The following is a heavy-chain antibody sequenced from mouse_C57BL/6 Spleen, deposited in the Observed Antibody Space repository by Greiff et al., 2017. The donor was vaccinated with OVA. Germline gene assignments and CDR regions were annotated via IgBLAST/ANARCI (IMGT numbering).Heavy chain of an antibody. CDR2: IDPSDSET. J-gene: IGHJ1*03. CDR3: AREQDGNYWYFDV. D-gene: IGHD2-1*01. CDR1: GYTFTSYW. V-gene: IGHV1-52*01. Sequence: VQLQQPGAELVRPGSSVKLSCKASGYTFTSYWMHWVKQRPIQGLEWIGNIDPSDSETHYNQKFKDKATLTVDKSSSTAYMQLSSLTSEDSAVYYCAREQDGNYWYFDVWGTGTTVTVSS.